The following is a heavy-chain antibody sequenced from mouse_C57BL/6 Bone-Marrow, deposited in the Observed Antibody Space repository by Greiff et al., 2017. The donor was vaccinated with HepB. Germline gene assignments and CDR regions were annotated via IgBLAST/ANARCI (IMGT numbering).Heavy chain of an antibody. CDR2: INPNNGGT. Sequence: EVQLQQSGPELVKPGASVKIPCKASGYTFTDYNMDWVKQSHGKSLEWIGDINPNNGGTIYNQKFKGKATLTVDKSSSTAYMELRSLTSEDTAVYYCARRGYYSNYVLAWFAYWGQGTLVTVSA. V-gene: IGHV1-18*01. CDR1: GYTFTDYN. D-gene: IGHD2-5*01. J-gene: IGHJ3*01. CDR3: ARRGYYSNYVLAWFAY.